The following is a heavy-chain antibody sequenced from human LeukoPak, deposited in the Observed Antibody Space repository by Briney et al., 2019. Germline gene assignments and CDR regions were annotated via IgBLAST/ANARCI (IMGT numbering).Heavy chain of an antibody. V-gene: IGHV4-30-2*01. CDR3: ARGEYDSSGYYRSIDY. D-gene: IGHD3-22*01. CDR2: IYHSGST. Sequence: TSETLSLTCAVSGGSISSGGYSWSWIRQPPGKGLEWIGYIYHSGSTYCNPSLKSRVTISVDRSKNQFSLKLSSVTAADTAVYYCARGEYDSSGYYRSIDYWGQGTLVTVSS. J-gene: IGHJ4*02. CDR1: GGSISSGGYS.